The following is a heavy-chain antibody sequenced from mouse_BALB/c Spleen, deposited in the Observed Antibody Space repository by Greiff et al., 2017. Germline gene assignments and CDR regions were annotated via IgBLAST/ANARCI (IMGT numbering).Heavy chain of an antibody. CDR1: GFTFSSYA. CDR3: ARGSVVATGGYFDV. V-gene: IGHV5-6-5*01. Sequence: EVKVEESGGGLVKPGGSLKLSCAASGFTFSSYAMSWVRQTPEKRLEWVASISSGGSTYYPDSVKGRFTISRDNARNILYLQMSSLRSEDTAMYYCARGSVVATGGYFDVWGAGTTVTVSS. J-gene: IGHJ1*01. CDR2: ISSGGST. D-gene: IGHD1-1*01.